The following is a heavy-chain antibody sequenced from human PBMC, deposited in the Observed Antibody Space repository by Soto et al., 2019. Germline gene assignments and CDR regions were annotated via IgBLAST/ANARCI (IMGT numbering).Heavy chain of an antibody. D-gene: IGHD6-19*01. CDR3: TRVWYSSGPESSRYYYGMDV. Sequence: EVQLVESGGGLVKPGGSLRLSCAASGFTFSNAWMSWVRQAPGKGLEWVGRIKSKTDGGTTDYAAPVKGRFTISRDDSKNTLYLQMNSLKTEDTAVYYCTRVWYSSGPESSRYYYGMDVWGQGTTVTVSS. J-gene: IGHJ6*02. CDR1: GFTFSNAW. CDR2: IKSKTDGGTT. V-gene: IGHV3-15*01.